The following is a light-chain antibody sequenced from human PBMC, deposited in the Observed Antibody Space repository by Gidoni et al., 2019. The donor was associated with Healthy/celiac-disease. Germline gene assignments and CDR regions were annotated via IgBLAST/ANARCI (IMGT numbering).Light chain of an antibody. Sequence: EIVLTQSPGTLSLSPGERATLSCRASQIVSSSYLAWYQQKPGQAPRLLIYGASSRATGIPDRFSGSGSGTDVTLSISRLEPEYFAVYYCQQYGSSPRFGGGTKVEIK. V-gene: IGKV3-20*01. CDR1: QIVSSSY. J-gene: IGKJ4*01. CDR2: GAS. CDR3: QQYGSSPR.